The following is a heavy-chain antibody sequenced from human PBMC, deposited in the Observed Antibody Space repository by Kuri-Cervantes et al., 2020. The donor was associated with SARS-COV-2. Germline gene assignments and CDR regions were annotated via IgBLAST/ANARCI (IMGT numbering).Heavy chain of an antibody. CDR1: GFTFSSYA. D-gene: IGHD3-22*01. J-gene: IGHJ3*02. Sequence: GESLKISCAASGFTFSSYAMHWVRQAPGKGLEYVSAISSNGGSTYYADSVKGGFTISRDNSKNTLYLQMGSLRAEDMAVYYCARDRIDSSGYLDAFDIWGQGTMVTVSS. CDR3: ARDRIDSSGYLDAFDI. CDR2: ISSNGGST. V-gene: IGHV3-64*02.